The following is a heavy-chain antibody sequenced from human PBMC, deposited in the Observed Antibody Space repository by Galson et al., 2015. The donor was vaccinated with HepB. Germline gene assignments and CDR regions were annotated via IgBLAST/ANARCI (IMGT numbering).Heavy chain of an antibody. CDR1: GFTFSSYS. Sequence: SLRLSCAASGFTFSSYSMNWVRQAPGKGLEWVSYISSNSSTIYYADSVKGRFTISRDNAKNSLYLQMNSLRDEDTAVYYCARATGSHEVIYYYGMDVWGQGTTVTVSS. J-gene: IGHJ6*02. CDR3: ARATGSHEVIYYYGMDV. V-gene: IGHV3-48*02. CDR2: ISSNSSTI. D-gene: IGHD1-26*01.